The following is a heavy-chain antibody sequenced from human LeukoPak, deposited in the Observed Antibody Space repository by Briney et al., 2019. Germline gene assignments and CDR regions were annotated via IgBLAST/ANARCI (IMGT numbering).Heavy chain of an antibody. V-gene: IGHV3-43D*03. CDR3: AKGPGYSSSWFYFDY. CDR1: GFTFDDYA. Sequence: GGSLRLSCAASGFTFDDYAMHWVRQAPGKGLEWVSLISWDGGSTYYADSVKGRFTISRDNSKNSLYLQMNSLRAEDTALYYCAKGPGYSSSWFYFDYWGQGTLVTVSS. J-gene: IGHJ4*02. D-gene: IGHD6-13*01. CDR2: ISWDGGST.